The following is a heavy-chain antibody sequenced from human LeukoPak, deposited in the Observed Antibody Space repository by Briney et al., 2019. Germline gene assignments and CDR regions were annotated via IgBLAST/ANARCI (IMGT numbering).Heavy chain of an antibody. J-gene: IGHJ4*02. CDR2: INPNSGGT. CDR1: GYTFTGYY. V-gene: IGHV1-2*02. CDR3: ARDPVYCSGGSCYPSGGFDY. Sequence: GASVKVSCTASGYTFTGYYMHWVRQAPGQGLEWMGWINPNSGGTNYAQKFQGRVTMTRDTSISTAYIELSRLRSDDTAVYYCARDPVYCSGGSCYPSGGFDYWGQGTLVTVSS. D-gene: IGHD2-15*01.